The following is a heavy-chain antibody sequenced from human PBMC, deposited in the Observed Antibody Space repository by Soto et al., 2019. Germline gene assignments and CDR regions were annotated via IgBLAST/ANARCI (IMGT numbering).Heavy chain of an antibody. V-gene: IGHV1-18*04. CDR3: ARGLSALRDLNSGMDV. D-gene: IGHD2-2*02. Sequence: QVQVVQSGAEVKKPGASVRVSCKASGYTFSSYGVSWVRQAPGQGLEWMGWVSGHNGTTYHAQKPQGRVTMTTDTPTSTAYMELRSLRSHDTAVYYSARGLSALRDLNSGMDVWCQGTKVTVSS. CDR2: VSGHNGTT. CDR1: GYTFSSYG. J-gene: IGHJ6*02.